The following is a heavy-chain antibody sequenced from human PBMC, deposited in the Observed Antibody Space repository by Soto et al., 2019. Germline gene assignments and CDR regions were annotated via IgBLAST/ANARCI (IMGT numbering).Heavy chain of an antibody. Sequence: GXSVKFSLKGSAYILTELYLHWMRAAPGKGLEWMGGFDPEDGETIYAQKFQGRVTMTENTSTDTAYMELSSLRSEDTAVYYCATEDIVVVTAAIRVLDIWGQGTIVTVSS. CDR2: FDPEDGET. D-gene: IGHD2-2*01. J-gene: IGHJ3*02. V-gene: IGHV1-24*01. CDR3: ATEDIVVVTAAIRVLDI. CDR1: AYILTELY.